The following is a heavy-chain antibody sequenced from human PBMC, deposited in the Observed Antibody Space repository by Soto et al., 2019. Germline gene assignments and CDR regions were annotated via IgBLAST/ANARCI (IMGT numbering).Heavy chain of an antibody. D-gene: IGHD3-22*01. CDR3: AGSYDSSGYYYGWFDP. J-gene: IGHJ5*02. Sequence: SETLSLTCTVSGGSISSGDYYWSWIRQPPGKGLEWIGYIYYSGSTYYNPSLKSRVTISVDTSKNQFSLKLSSVTAADTAVYYCAGSYDSSGYYYGWFDPWGQGTLVTVSS. CDR1: GGSISSGDYY. V-gene: IGHV4-30-4*01. CDR2: IYYSGST.